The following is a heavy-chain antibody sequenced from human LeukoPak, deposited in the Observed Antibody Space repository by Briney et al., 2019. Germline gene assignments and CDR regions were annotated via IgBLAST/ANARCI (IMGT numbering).Heavy chain of an antibody. V-gene: IGHV1-69*04. CDR2: IIPTLGIA. CDR3: ARPVDIVATTLGDYYGMDV. J-gene: IGHJ6*02. Sequence: GASVKVSCKASGGTFSSYAVSWVRQAPGQGLEWMGRIIPTLGIANYAQKFQGRVTITADKSTSTAYMELSSLRSEDTAVYYCARPVDIVATTLGDYYGMDVWGQGTTVTVSS. CDR1: GGTFSSYA. D-gene: IGHD5-12*01.